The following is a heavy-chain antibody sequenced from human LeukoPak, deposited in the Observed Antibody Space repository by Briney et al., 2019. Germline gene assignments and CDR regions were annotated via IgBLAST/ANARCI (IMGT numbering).Heavy chain of an antibody. D-gene: IGHD3-10*01. CDR1: GYSIRNGYN. V-gene: IGHV4-59*12. J-gene: IGHJ4*02. CDR2: IYYSGST. Sequence: PSETLSLTCTVSGYSIRNGYNWGWIRQPPGKGLEWIGYIYYSGSTNYNPSLKSRVTISVDTSKNQFSLKLSSVTAADTAVYYCTRDPAFYGSGDWGQGTLVTVSS. CDR3: TRDPAFYGSGD.